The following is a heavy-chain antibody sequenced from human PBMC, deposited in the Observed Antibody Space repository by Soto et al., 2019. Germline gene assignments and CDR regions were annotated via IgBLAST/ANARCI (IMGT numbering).Heavy chain of an antibody. Sequence: GESLKISCTASGFTFGDYAMSWVRQAPGKGLEWVGFIRSKAYGGTTEYAASVKGRFTISRDDSKSIAYLQMNSLKTEDTAVYYCTREGSSGWYYYYGMDVWGQGTTVTVSS. J-gene: IGHJ6*02. CDR1: GFTFGDYA. CDR3: TREGSSGWYYYYGMDV. D-gene: IGHD6-19*01. V-gene: IGHV3-49*04. CDR2: IRSKAYGGTT.